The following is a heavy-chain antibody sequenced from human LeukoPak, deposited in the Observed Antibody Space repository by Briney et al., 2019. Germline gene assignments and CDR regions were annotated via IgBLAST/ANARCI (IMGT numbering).Heavy chain of an antibody. CDR3: ARIPAGYNHFDY. D-gene: IGHD5-24*01. CDR1: GGSISSDY. J-gene: IGHJ4*02. CDR2: IYYSGST. Sequence: SETLSLTCTVSGGSISSDYWSWIRQPPGKGLEWIGYIYYSGSTNYNPSLKSRVTISVDTSKNQFSLKLTSVTAADTAVYYCARIPAGYNHFDYWGQGTLSPSPQ. V-gene: IGHV4-59*01.